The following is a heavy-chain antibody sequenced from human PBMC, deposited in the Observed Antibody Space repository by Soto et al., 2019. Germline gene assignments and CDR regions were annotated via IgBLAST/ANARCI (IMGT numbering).Heavy chain of an antibody. Sequence: GGSLRLSCAASRFTFSSYTMNWVRRAPGKGLEWVSAISASGGSKYYADSVKGRFTISRDNSKNTLFLQMNSLRAEDTAVYYCAKLYSGSWFPANWFDPWGQGTLVTVSS. CDR2: ISASGGSK. V-gene: IGHV3-23*01. CDR3: AKLYSGSWFPANWFDP. D-gene: IGHD6-13*01. J-gene: IGHJ5*02. CDR1: RFTFSSYT.